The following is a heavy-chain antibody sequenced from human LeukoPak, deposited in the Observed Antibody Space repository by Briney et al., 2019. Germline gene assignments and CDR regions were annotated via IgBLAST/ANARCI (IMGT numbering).Heavy chain of an antibody. CDR3: ARGGRRVVVPAAMPTKGYYFDY. J-gene: IGHJ4*02. Sequence: PSETLSLTCAVYGGSFSGYYWSWIRQPPGKGLEWIGEINHSGSTNYNPSLKSRVTISVDTSKNQFSLKLSSVTVADTAVYYCARGGRRVVVPAAMPTKGYYFDYWGQGTLVTVSS. V-gene: IGHV4-34*01. CDR1: GGSFSGYY. CDR2: INHSGST. D-gene: IGHD2-2*01.